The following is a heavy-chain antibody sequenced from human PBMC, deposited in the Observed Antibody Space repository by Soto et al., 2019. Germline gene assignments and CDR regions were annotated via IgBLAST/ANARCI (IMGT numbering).Heavy chain of an antibody. CDR2: IKQDGSEK. D-gene: IGHD1-26*01. Sequence: EVQLVESGGGLVQPGGSLRLSCAASGFTFSSHWMTWVRQAPGKGLEWVANIKQDGSEKYYADSVKGRFTISRDNAKNSLYFQMNGLRAEDTAVYYCARVHVDRWYSGNYLIDLWGQGTLVTVSS. J-gene: IGHJ5*02. V-gene: IGHV3-7*05. CDR1: GFTFSSHW. CDR3: ARVHVDRWYSGNYLIDL.